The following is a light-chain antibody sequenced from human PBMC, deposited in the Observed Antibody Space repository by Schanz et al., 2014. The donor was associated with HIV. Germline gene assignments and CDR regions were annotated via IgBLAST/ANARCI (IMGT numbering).Light chain of an antibody. Sequence: QSVLTQPPSVSAAPGQKVTISCSGSTSNIGNNYVSWFQQLPGTAPKLLIYDSNKRPSGIPDRFSGSKSGTSAALGISGLQSEDEADYYCAAWDDSLSGYVFGTGTKVTVL. CDR2: DSN. J-gene: IGLJ1*01. CDR1: TSNIGNNY. CDR3: AAWDDSLSGYV. V-gene: IGLV1-51*01.